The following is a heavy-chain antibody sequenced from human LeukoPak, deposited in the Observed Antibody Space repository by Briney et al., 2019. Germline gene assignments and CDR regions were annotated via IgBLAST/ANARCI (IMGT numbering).Heavy chain of an antibody. CDR1: GFTFSHYG. Sequence: GGSLRLSCAASGFTFSHYGMHWVRQAPGKGLEWVAVISYDGNNQYYADSVKGRFTISRDNSKNTPYLQMNSLRAEDTAVYYCASPGYGDYFDYWGQGTLVTVSS. CDR2: ISYDGNNQ. CDR3: ASPGYGDYFDY. J-gene: IGHJ4*02. V-gene: IGHV3-30*03. D-gene: IGHD5-12*01.